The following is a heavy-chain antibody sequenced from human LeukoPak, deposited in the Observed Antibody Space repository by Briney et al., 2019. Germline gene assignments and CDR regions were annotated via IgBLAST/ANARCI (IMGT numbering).Heavy chain of an antibody. Sequence: GGSLRLSCAASGFTFSSYGMHWVRQAPGKGLEWVAVIWYDGSNKYYADSVKGRFTISRDNSNNTLYLQMNSLRAEDTAVYYCAKHRDYIWGSYRQTYFDSWGQGTLVTVSS. J-gene: IGHJ4*02. CDR3: AKHRDYIWGSYRQTYFDS. V-gene: IGHV3-33*06. CDR2: IWYDGSNK. D-gene: IGHD3-16*02. CDR1: GFTFSSYG.